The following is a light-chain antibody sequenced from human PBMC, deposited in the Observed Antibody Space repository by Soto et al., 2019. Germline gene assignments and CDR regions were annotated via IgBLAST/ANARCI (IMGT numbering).Light chain of an antibody. CDR1: SSDVGGYNY. J-gene: IGLJ3*02. V-gene: IGLV2-14*03. Sequence: SVPRPPASACGSPGQSNTISCTGTSSDVGGYNYVSWFQQHPGKAPKLKIYEVSNRPSGVSNRLSGSKSGYTASLTISELQAEEEADYYCTSFTSSSTWVFGGGTK. CDR2: EVS. CDR3: TSFTSSSTWV.